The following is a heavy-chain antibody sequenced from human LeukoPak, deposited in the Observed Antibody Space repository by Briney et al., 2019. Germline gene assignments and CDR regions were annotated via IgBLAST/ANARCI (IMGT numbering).Heavy chain of an antibody. J-gene: IGHJ4*02. Sequence: ASVKVSCKASGYTFNSYDISWVRQAPGQGLEWMAWISTYNGNTNYALKVQGRATMTTDTSTSTAYMELRSLRSDDTAVYYCARVLRYNFWSAYYFDYWGQGTLVTVSS. CDR2: ISTYNGNT. CDR1: GYTFNSYD. V-gene: IGHV1-18*01. D-gene: IGHD3-3*01. CDR3: ARVLRYNFWSAYYFDY.